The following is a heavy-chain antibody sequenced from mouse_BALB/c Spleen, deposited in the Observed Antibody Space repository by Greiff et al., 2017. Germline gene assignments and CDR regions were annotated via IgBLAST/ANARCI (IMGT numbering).Heavy chain of an antibody. J-gene: IGHJ4*01. CDR1: GFSLTSYG. Sequence: VKLVESGPGLVAPSQSLSITCTVSGFSLTSYGVHWVRQPPGKGLEWLGVIWAGGSTNYNSALMSRLSISKDNSKSQVFLKMNSLQTDDTAMYYCARDDRYYAMDYWGQGTSVTVSS. CDR2: IWAGGST. CDR3: ARDDRYYAMDY. V-gene: IGHV2-9*02.